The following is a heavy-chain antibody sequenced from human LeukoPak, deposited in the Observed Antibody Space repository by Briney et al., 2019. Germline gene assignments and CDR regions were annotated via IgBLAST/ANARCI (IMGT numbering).Heavy chain of an antibody. D-gene: IGHD3-16*01. Sequence: GESLKISCKGSGYSFTSYWIGWVRQMPEKGLEWMGIIYPGDSDTRYSPSFQGQVTISADRSISTAYLQWSSLKASDTAMYYCTRLTDGYYDYVWGSWDYWGQGTLVTVSS. CDR3: TRLTDGYYDYVWGSWDY. J-gene: IGHJ4*02. CDR2: IYPGDSDT. V-gene: IGHV5-51*01. CDR1: GYSFTSYW.